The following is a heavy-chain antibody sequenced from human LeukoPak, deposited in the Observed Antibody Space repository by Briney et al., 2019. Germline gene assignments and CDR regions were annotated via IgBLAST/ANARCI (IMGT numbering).Heavy chain of an antibody. J-gene: IGHJ3*02. D-gene: IGHD1-26*01. CDR3: ANHSGSYYWYAFDI. CDR2: IYYSGST. CDR1: GASITTYY. V-gene: IGHV4-59*01. Sequence: SETLSLTCTVPGASITTYYWSWVRQPPGKGLEWIGYIYYSGSTNYNPSLKSRVTISVDTSKNQFSLKLSSVTAADTAVYYCANHSGSYYWYAFDIWGQGTMVTVSS.